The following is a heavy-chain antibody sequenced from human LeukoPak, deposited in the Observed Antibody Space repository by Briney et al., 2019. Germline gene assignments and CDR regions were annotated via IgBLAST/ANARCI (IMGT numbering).Heavy chain of an antibody. CDR1: GFTFSSYG. J-gene: IGHJ6*03. Sequence: PGGSLRLSCAASGFTFSSYGMHWVRQAPGKGLEWVAFIRYDGSNKYYADSVKGRFTISRDNSKNTLYLQMNSLRAEDTAVYYCAKDAPIAAAGTYYYYMDVWGKGTTVTVSS. D-gene: IGHD6-13*01. CDR3: AKDAPIAAAGTYYYYMDV. V-gene: IGHV3-30*02. CDR2: IRYDGSNK.